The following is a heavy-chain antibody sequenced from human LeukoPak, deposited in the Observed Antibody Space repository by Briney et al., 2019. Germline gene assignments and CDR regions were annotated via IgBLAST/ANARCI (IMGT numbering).Heavy chain of an antibody. CDR1: GFTFSSYW. CDR3: ARVVVSSSSDYFDY. CDR2: ISHDGSNK. D-gene: IGHD6-6*01. Sequence: GSLRLSCAASGFTFSSYWMNWVRQAPGKGLEWVAVISHDGSNKYYADSVKGRFTISRDNSKNTLYLQMNSLRAEDTAVYYCARVVVSSSSDYFDYWGQGTLVTVSS. V-gene: IGHV3-30*03. J-gene: IGHJ4*02.